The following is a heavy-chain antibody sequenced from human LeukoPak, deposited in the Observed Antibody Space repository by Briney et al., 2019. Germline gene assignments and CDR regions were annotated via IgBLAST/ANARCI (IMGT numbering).Heavy chain of an antibody. CDR3: ARGHVYTGGYFDY. V-gene: IGHV4-34*01. CDR1: GGSFSGYY. Sequence: SETLSPTCAVYGGSFSGYYWSWIRQPPGKGLEWIGEINHSGSTNYNPSLKSRVTISVDTSKNQFSLKLSSVTAADTAVYYCARGHVYTGGYFDYWGQGTLVTVSS. D-gene: IGHD2-15*01. CDR2: INHSGST. J-gene: IGHJ4*02.